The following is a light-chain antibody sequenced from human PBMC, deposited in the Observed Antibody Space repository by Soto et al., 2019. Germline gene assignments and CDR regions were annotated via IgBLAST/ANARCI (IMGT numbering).Light chain of an antibody. J-gene: IGLJ2*01. CDR3: QTWGTGNVV. Sequence: QPVLTQSPSASASLGASVKLTCTLSSGHSSYAIAWHQQQPEKGPRYLMKLNSDGSHSKGDGIPDRFSGYSSGAERYLTISSLQSEDEADYYCQTWGTGNVVFGGGPKLTVL. V-gene: IGLV4-69*01. CDR2: LNSDGSH. CDR1: SGHSSYA.